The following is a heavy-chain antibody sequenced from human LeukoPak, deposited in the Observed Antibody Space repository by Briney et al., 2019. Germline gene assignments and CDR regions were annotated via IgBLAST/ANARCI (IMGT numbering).Heavy chain of an antibody. Sequence: SQTLSLTCTVSGGSISSGSYYWSWIRQPAGKGLEWIGRIYTGGSTNYNPSLKSRVTISVDTSKNQFSLKLSSVTAADTAVYYCASLYDYVWGSYRYLVDYWGQGTLVTVSS. CDR2: IYTGGST. J-gene: IGHJ4*02. CDR1: GGSISSGSYY. CDR3: ASLYDYVWGSYRYLVDY. D-gene: IGHD3-16*02. V-gene: IGHV4-61*02.